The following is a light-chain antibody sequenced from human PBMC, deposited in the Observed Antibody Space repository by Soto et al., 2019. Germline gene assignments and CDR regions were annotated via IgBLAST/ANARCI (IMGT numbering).Light chain of an antibody. CDR2: GAS. Sequence: IVMTQSPATLSVSPGQRATLSCRASQSISSNLAWYQQRPGQAPRLLIYGASTRATGVPARFSGSGSGTDFVLTISSLQSEDFAIYYCQQYNKWRLFTFGPGTRVDI. CDR3: QQYNKWRLFT. J-gene: IGKJ3*01. V-gene: IGKV3-15*01. CDR1: QSISSN.